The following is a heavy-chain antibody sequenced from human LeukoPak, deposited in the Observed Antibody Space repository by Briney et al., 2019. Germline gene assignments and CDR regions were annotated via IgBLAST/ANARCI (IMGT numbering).Heavy chain of an antibody. CDR1: GYTVISYG. J-gene: IGHJ3*02. V-gene: IGHV1-18*01. D-gene: IGHD3-22*01. CDR3: ARDFLSYDGTENHYEDTFDI. Sequence: GASVKVSCKASGYTVISYGISWVGQAPGQGGEGMGWISEFRGNTNYAHNLRGRLPITTDTSTTTAYMELRSLNSDDTAVYYCARDFLSYDGTENHYEDTFDIWGQGIMVTVSS. CDR2: ISEFRGNT.